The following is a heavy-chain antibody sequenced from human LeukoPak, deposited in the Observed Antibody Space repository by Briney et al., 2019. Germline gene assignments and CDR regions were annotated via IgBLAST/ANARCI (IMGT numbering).Heavy chain of an antibody. J-gene: IGHJ4*02. CDR2: IYHSGST. CDR3: ARSSWSLFDY. V-gene: IGHV4-59*08. D-gene: IGHD1-26*01. Sequence: PETPSLTCTVSGGPISSYYWSWIRQPPGKGLEWIGSIYHSGSTYYNPSLKSRVTVSVDTSKNQFSLKLSSVTAADTAVFYCARSSWSLFDYWGQGTLVTVSS. CDR1: GGPISSYY.